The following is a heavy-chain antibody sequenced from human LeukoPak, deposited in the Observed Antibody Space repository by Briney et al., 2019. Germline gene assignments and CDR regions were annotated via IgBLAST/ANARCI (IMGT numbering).Heavy chain of an antibody. Sequence: ASVKVSCKASGGTFSSYAISWVRQAPGQGLEWMGWINPNSGGTNYAQKFQGRVTMTRDTSISTAYMELSRLRSDDTAVYYCAREGYDFWSAPMGFDYWGQGTLVTVSS. CDR1: GGTFSSYA. J-gene: IGHJ4*02. CDR2: INPNSGGT. D-gene: IGHD3-3*01. V-gene: IGHV1-2*02. CDR3: AREGYDFWSAPMGFDY.